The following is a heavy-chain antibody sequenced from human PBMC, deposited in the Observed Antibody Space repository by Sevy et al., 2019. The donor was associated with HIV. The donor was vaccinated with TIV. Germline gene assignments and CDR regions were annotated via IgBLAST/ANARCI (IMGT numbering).Heavy chain of an antibody. CDR2: TYYRSKWYN. CDR3: ARTRSYSSSWYGDYYYGMDV. Sequence: KQSQNLSLTCAISGDSVSSNSAAWNWIRQSPSRGLEWLGRTYYRSKWYNDYAVSVKSRITINPDTSKNQFSLQLNSVTPEDTAVYYCARTRSYSSSWYGDYYYGMDVWGQGTTVTVSS. CDR1: GDSVSSNSAA. J-gene: IGHJ6*02. V-gene: IGHV6-1*01. D-gene: IGHD6-13*01.